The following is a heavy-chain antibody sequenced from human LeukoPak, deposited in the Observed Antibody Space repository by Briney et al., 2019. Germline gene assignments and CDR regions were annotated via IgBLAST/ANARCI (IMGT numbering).Heavy chain of an antibody. CDR2: ISYDGSNK. Sequence: GGFLRLSCAASGFTFSSYGMHWVRQAPGKGLEWVAVISYDGSNKYYADSVKGRFTISRDNSKNTLYLQMNSLRAEDTAVYYCAREDTAMYYYFDYWGQGTLVTVSS. D-gene: IGHD5-18*01. CDR1: GFTFSSYG. V-gene: IGHV3-30-3*01. J-gene: IGHJ4*02. CDR3: AREDTAMYYYFDY.